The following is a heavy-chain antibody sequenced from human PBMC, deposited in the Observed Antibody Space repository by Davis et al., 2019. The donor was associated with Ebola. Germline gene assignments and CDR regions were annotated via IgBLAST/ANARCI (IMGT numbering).Heavy chain of an antibody. V-gene: IGHV4-38-2*02. CDR1: GYSISSGYF. J-gene: IGHJ4*02. CDR2: VYHSGNT. Sequence: MPSETLSLTCTVSGYSISSGYFWGWIRQPPGKGLEWIGTVYHSGNTYYYTSLKSRVTISVDTSKNQFSLKLTSVTAADTAVYYCARHGLPYYFDYWGQGTLVTVSS. D-gene: IGHD3/OR15-3a*01. CDR3: ARHGLPYYFDY.